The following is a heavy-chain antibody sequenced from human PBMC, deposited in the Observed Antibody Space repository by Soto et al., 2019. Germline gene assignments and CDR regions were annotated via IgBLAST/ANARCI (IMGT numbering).Heavy chain of an antibody. CDR3: ATVGEEQWLVFDY. J-gene: IGHJ4*02. CDR1: GYTLTELS. V-gene: IGHV1-24*01. Sequence: ASVKVSCKVSGYTLTELSMHWVRQAPGKGLEWMGGFDPEDGETIYEQKFQGRVTMTEDTSTDTAYMELSSLRSEDTAVYYCATVGEEQWLVFDYWGQGTLVTVSS. D-gene: IGHD6-19*01. CDR2: FDPEDGET.